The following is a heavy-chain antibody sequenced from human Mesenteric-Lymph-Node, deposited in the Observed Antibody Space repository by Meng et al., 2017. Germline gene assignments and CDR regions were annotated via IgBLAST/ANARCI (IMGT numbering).Heavy chain of an antibody. CDR1: GFTFSSYE. J-gene: IGHJ4*02. CDR2: ISSSGSTI. CDR3: ARGSYYDSSGYFVY. Sequence: GESLKISCAASGFTFSSYEMNWVRQAPGKGLEWVSYISSSGSTIYYADSVKGRFTISRDNAKNSLYLQMNSLRPEDTAVYYCARGSYYDSSGYFVYWGQGTLVTVSS. D-gene: IGHD3-22*01. V-gene: IGHV3-48*03.